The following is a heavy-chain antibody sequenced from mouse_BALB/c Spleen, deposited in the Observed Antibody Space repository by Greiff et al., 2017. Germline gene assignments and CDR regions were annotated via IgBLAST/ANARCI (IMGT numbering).Heavy chain of an antibody. CDR2: IDPANGNT. V-gene: IGHV14-3*02. CDR3: ARSYDSWLAY. Sequence: EVKLLESGAELVKPGASVKLSCTASGFNIKDTYMHWVKQRPEQGLEWIGRIDPANGNTKYDPKFQGKATITADTSSNTAYLQLSSLTSEDAAVYYCARSYDSWLAYWGQGTLVTVSA. D-gene: IGHD2-12*01. CDR1: GFNIKDTY. J-gene: IGHJ3*01.